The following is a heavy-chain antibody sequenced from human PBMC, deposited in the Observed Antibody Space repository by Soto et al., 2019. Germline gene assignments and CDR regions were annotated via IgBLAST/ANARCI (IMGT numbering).Heavy chain of an antibody. CDR1: GGSISSYY. CDR2: VHHSWGS. D-gene: IGHD3-10*01. J-gene: IGHJ6*02. V-gene: IGHV4-59*08. CDR3: ARQGFGPLHGLVDV. Sequence: QVQLQESGPGLVKPSETLSLSCTVSGGSISSYYWSWFRQSPGKRMEWIGYVHHSWGSSYNPSLQSRVAISLDTSKSQFSLMVTSVTATYTAVYYCARQGFGPLHGLVDVWGQGTTVTVSS.